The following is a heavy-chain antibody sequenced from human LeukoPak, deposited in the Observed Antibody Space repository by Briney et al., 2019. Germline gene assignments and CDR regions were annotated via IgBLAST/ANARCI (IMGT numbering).Heavy chain of an antibody. CDR1: GFTFSSYG. J-gene: IGHJ3*02. Sequence: PGGSLRLSCAASGFTFSSYGMHWVRQAPGKGLEWVAVIWYDGSNKYCADSVKGRFTISRDNSKNTLYLQMNSLRAEDTAVYYCARGTVLYFDWVPGAFDIWGQGTMVTVSS. CDR2: IWYDGSNK. V-gene: IGHV3-33*01. CDR3: ARGTVLYFDWVPGAFDI. D-gene: IGHD3-9*01.